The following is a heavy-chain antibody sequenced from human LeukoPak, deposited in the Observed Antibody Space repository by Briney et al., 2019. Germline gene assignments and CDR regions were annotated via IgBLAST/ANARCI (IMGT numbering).Heavy chain of an antibody. V-gene: IGHV3-21*01. CDR2: ISNSVLYT. J-gene: IGHJ4*02. CDR1: GFTFSNSN. CDR3: ARDFPLTTISDFLPDY. D-gene: IGHD1-1*01. Sequence: GGSLRLSCAASGFTFSNSNMNWVRQAPGKGLEWVSSISNSVLYTYYADSVKGRFTISRDNAKNSLFLQMNSLRVDDTAVYYCARDFPLTTISDFLPDYWGQGTLVTVSS.